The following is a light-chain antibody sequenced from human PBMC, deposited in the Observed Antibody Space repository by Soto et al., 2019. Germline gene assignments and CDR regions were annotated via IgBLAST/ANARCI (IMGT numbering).Light chain of an antibody. CDR2: EVS. CDR1: SSDIGTYKR. Sequence: QSALTQPPSVSGSPGQSVTISCTGTSSDIGTYKRVSWYQQPPGTAPKLMIYEVSNRPSGVPDRFSGSKSGNTASLTISRLQAEDESDYCRSSYTSSTTVLFGGGTKLTVL. V-gene: IGLV2-18*02. J-gene: IGLJ3*02. CDR3: SSYTSSTTVL.